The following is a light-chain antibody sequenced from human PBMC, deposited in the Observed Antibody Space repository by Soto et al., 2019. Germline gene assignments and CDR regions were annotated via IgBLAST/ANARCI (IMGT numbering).Light chain of an antibody. CDR1: QSITSSY. Sequence: EIVLTQSPGTLSLSPGERATLSCRASQSITSSYLAWYQQKPGQAPRLLIYGSSSRATGIPDRFSGSGSGTDFALTISRLEPEDFAVYYCQQYGSSPITFGQGTRLEIK. V-gene: IGKV3-20*01. J-gene: IGKJ5*01. CDR2: GSS. CDR3: QQYGSSPIT.